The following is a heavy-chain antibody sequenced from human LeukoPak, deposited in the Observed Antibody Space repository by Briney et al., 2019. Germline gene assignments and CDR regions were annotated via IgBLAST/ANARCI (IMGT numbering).Heavy chain of an antibody. D-gene: IGHD3-9*01. CDR1: GFTFGDYA. CDR2: IRSKAYGGTT. CDR3: TRGGYDILTGQPLTFDY. Sequence: GGSLRLSCTASGFTFGDYAMSWVRQAPGKGLEWVGFIRSKAYGGTTEYAASVKGRFTISRDDSKSIAYLQMNSLKTEDTAVYYCTRGGYDILTGQPLTFDYWGQGTLVTVSS. J-gene: IGHJ4*02. V-gene: IGHV3-49*04.